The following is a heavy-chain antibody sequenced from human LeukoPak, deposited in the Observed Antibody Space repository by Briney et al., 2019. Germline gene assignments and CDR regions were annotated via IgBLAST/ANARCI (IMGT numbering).Heavy chain of an antibody. CDR1: GYTFTGYY. Sequence: ASVKVSCKASGYTFTGYYMHWVRQAPGQGLEWMGRINPNSGGTNYAQKFQGRVTMTRDTSIGTAYMELSRLRSDDTAVYYCARDQGGYDYYHYYYMDVWGKGTTVTVSS. V-gene: IGHV1-2*06. CDR3: ARDQGGYDYYHYYYMDV. D-gene: IGHD5-12*01. J-gene: IGHJ6*03. CDR2: INPNSGGT.